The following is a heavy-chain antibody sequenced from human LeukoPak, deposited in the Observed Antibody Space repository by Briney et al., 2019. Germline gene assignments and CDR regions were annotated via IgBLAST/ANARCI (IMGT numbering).Heavy chain of an antibody. V-gene: IGHV3-66*01. J-gene: IGHJ4*02. Sequence: GGSLRLSCAASGFTVSSNYMNWVRQAPGKGLEWVSVVYTGGSTYYADSVKGRFTISRDNPKNPVYLQVNSLRAEDTAVYYCARDPYGTGAFDYWGQGTQVTVSS. CDR1: GFTVSSNY. D-gene: IGHD1-1*01. CDR3: ARDPYGTGAFDY. CDR2: VYTGGST.